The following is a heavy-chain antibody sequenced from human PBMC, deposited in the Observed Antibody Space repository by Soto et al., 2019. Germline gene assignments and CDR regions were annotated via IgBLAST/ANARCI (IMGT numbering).Heavy chain of an antibody. CDR2: TYYRSRWYN. D-gene: IGHD2-2*01. CDR3: AKDCSSTSCYFLSQIYFDY. CDR1: GDSVSSNSAA. Sequence: PSQTLSLTCAISGDSVSSNSAAWNWIRLSPSRGLEWLARTYYRSRWYNDYAVSVRSRITVNPDTSKNQFSLQLTSVTPEDTAVYYCAKDCSSTSCYFLSQIYFDYWGQGTLVTVSS. J-gene: IGHJ4*02. V-gene: IGHV6-1*01.